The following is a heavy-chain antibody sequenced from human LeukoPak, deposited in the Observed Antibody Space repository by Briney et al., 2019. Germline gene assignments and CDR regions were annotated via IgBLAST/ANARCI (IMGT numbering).Heavy chain of an antibody. D-gene: IGHD3-10*01. V-gene: IGHV4-39*01. Sequence: SETLTLTCSVSGGSVSSRSNYWGWIRQPRGKGLEWIGSIDFSGSTYYSPSLKSRVTISVDTSKSQFSLKLDSVTAADTAVYYCARSYGSVTYPAHLFDYCGQGTLVTVSS. CDR2: IDFSGST. CDR1: GGSVSSRSNY. CDR3: ARSYGSVTYPAHLFDY. J-gene: IGHJ4*02.